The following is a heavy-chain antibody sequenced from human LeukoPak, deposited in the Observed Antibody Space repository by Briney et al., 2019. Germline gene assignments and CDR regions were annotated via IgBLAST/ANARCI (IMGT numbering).Heavy chain of an antibody. D-gene: IGHD3-9*01. Sequence: SETLSLTCAVSGGSISSSNWWSWVRQPPGKGLEWIGEIYHSGSTNYNPSLKSRVTISVDKSKNQFSLKLSSVTAADTAVYYCARRGGHNYDIIPPIDYWGQGTLVTVSS. J-gene: IGHJ4*02. V-gene: IGHV4-4*02. CDR2: IYHSGST. CDR3: ARRGGHNYDIIPPIDY. CDR1: GGSISSSNW.